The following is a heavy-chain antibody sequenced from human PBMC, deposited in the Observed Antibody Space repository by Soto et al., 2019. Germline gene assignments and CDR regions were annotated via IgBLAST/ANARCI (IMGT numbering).Heavy chain of an antibody. CDR1: GGSISSYY. Sequence: PSETLSLTCTVSGGSISSYYWSWIRQPPGKGLEWIGYIYYSGSTNYNPSLKSRVTISVDTSKNQFSLKLSSVTAADTAVYYCASQRGYSYGYVAYWGQGTLVTVSS. CDR3: ASQRGYSYGYVAY. J-gene: IGHJ4*02. V-gene: IGHV4-59*01. CDR2: IYYSGST. D-gene: IGHD5-18*01.